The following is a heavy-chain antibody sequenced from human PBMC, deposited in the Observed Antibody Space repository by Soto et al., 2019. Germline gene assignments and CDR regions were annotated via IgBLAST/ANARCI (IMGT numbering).Heavy chain of an antibody. D-gene: IGHD3-3*01. V-gene: IGHV4-39*01. J-gene: IGHJ4*02. Sequence: PSETLSLTCTVSGHSISSSNYYWGWIRQPPGKGLEWIGSIFYSGFTYDNPSLKSRVTMSVDRSKNQFSLRLSSVTAADTAVYYCARLGSSYYDFWSGYPYYFDYWGQGTLVTVSS. CDR1: GHSISSSNYY. CDR2: IFYSGFT. CDR3: ARLGSSYYDFWSGYPYYFDY.